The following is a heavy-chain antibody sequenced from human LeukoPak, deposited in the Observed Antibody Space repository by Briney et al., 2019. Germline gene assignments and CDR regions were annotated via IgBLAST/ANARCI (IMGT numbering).Heavy chain of an antibody. CDR2: IIPIFGTA. V-gene: IGHV1-69*13. CDR1: GGTFSSYA. D-gene: IGHD3-3*01. CDR3: ARGPVNYDFWSGYYPFDY. Sequence: ASVKVSCKASGGTFSSYAISWVRQAPGQGLEWMGGIIPIFGTANHAQKFQGRVTITADESTSTAYMELSSLRSEDTAVYYCARGPVNYDFWSGYYPFDYWGQGTLVTVSS. J-gene: IGHJ4*02.